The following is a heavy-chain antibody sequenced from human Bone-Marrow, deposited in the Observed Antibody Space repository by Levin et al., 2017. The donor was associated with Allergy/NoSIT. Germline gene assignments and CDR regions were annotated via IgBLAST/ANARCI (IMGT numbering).Heavy chain of an antibody. CDR1: GYSFSNYW. CDR3: ARHRVVTFNDGFDV. CDR2: IYPGDSET. D-gene: IGHD2-15*01. J-gene: IGHJ3*01. V-gene: IGHV5-51*01. Sequence: GGSLRLSCKGSGYSFSNYWIDWVRQMPGKGLEWMGIIYPGDSETTYSPSFQGRVTISADKSLNTAYLQWSSLEASDTAMYYCARHRVVTFNDGFDVWGQGTSVTVSS.